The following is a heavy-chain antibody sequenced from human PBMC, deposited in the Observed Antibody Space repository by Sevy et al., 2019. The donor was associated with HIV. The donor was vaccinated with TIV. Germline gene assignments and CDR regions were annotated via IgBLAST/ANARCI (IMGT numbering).Heavy chain of an antibody. CDR1: GGTFSSYA. CDR2: IIPIFGTA. J-gene: IGHJ3*02. D-gene: IGHD3-3*01. Sequence: ASVKVSCKASGGTFSSYAISWVRQAPGQGLEWMGGIIPIFGTANYAQKFQGRVTITGDKSTSRAYMELSSLRSEDTAVYYCARSRLILRFLEWLSRGAFDIWGQGTMVTVSS. V-gene: IGHV1-69*06. CDR3: ARSRLILRFLEWLSRGAFDI.